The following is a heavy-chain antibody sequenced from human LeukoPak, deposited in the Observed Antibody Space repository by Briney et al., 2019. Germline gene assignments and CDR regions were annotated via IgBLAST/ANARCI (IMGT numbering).Heavy chain of an antibody. CDR1: GFTFSDYG. Sequence: GGSLRLSCAASGFTFSDYGMSWVRQAPGKGLEWVSTISDGGSITYYADSVKGRFTISRDNSKSTLYLQMNSLRAEDTAAYYCAKAANEWELLAGYFDYWGQGTRVAVSP. D-gene: IGHD1-26*01. V-gene: IGHV3-23*01. CDR3: AKAANEWELLAGYFDY. CDR2: ISDGGSIT. J-gene: IGHJ4*02.